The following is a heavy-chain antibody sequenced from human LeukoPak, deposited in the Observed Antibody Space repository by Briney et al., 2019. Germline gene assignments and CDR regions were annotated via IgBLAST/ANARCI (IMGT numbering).Heavy chain of an antibody. CDR2: ITGSGDNT. CDR3: AKTGQFDY. Sequence: SGGSLRLSCVASGFTFSSYAMSCVPHAPGKGLEWVLTITGSGDNTFYADPVKGRFAASRDNSKHTLYLQMNSLRAEDTVVYYCAKTGQFDYWGQGTLVTVSS. D-gene: IGHD7-27*01. CDR1: GFTFSSYA. J-gene: IGHJ4*02. V-gene: IGHV3-23*01.